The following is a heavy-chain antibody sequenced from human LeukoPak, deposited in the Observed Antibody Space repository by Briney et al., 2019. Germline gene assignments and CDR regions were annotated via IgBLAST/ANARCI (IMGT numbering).Heavy chain of an antibody. Sequence: GGSLRLSCAASGFTFSAFWMHWVRQAPGKGLVWVSHINPDGTTTTYADSVKGRFTISRDNAKNSLYLQMNSLRAEDTALYYCAKGLYGGNSVGTDYWGQGALVTVSS. CDR1: GFTFSAFW. D-gene: IGHD4-17*01. V-gene: IGHV3-74*01. CDR3: AKGLYGGNSVGTDY. CDR2: INPDGTTT. J-gene: IGHJ4*02.